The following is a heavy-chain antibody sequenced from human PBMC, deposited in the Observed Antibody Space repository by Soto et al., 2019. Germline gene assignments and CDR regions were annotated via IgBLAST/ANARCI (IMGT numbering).Heavy chain of an antibody. D-gene: IGHD6-19*01. V-gene: IGHV3-53*05. Sequence: SGFTVSSNYMSWVRQAPGKGLEWVSVIYSGGSIGYADSVKGRFTISRDNAKNSLYLQMNSLRAEDTALYYCAKDLRPYSSGWYHPPDYWGQGTLVTVSS. CDR2: IYSGGSI. J-gene: IGHJ4*02. CDR1: GFTVSSNY. CDR3: AKDLRPYSSGWYHPPDY.